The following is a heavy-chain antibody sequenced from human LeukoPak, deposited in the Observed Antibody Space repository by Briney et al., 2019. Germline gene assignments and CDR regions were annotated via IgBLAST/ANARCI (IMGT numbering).Heavy chain of an antibody. CDR1: GFTFSSYG. Sequence: QPGRSLRLSCAASGFTFSSYGMHWVRQAPGKGLEWVAVIWYDGSNNYYADSVKGRFTISRDNSKNTLYLQMNSLRAEDTAVYYCARGVKGYCSSTSCYKLDYWGQGTLVTVSS. J-gene: IGHJ4*02. V-gene: IGHV3-33*01. CDR3: ARGVKGYCSSTSCYKLDY. CDR2: IWYDGSNN. D-gene: IGHD2-2*02.